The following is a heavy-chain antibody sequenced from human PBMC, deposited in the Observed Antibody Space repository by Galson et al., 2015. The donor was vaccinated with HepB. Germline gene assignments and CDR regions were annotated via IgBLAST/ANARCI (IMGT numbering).Heavy chain of an antibody. CDR3: ARDAATVTPDGFDI. J-gene: IGHJ3*02. V-gene: IGHV3-48*01. Sequence: SLRLSCAASGFTFSSYSMNWVRQAPGKGLEWVSYISSSSSTIYYADSVKGRFTISRDNAKNSLYLQMNSLRAEDTAVYYCARDAATVTPDGFDIWGQGTMVTVSS. CDR1: GFTFSSYS. D-gene: IGHD4-17*01. CDR2: ISSSSSTI.